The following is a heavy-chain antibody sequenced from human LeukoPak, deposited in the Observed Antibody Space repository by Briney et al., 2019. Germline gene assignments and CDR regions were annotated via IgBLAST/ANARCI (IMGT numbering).Heavy chain of an antibody. D-gene: IGHD2-2*01. CDR1: GFSFYDYA. V-gene: IGHV3-23*01. CDR2: NSGSDGRT. Sequence: PGGSLRLSCAACGFSFYDYAMMGHRPSPGKGLEGVSGNSGSDGRTYYIDSVKSRVTISRDNSKMKVYLQMNSVRGEDTAVYYCAKGDIEVVSVARFDSWGQGTLVAVSS. CDR3: AKGDIEVVSVARFDS. J-gene: IGHJ5*01.